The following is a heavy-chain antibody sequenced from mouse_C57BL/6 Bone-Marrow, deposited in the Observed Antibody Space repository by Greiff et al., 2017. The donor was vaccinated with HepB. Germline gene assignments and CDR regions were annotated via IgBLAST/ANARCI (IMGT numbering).Heavy chain of an antibody. J-gene: IGHJ4*01. CDR1: GYTFTSYW. Sequence: QVQLQQPGAELVKPGASVKLSCKASGYTFTSYWMQWVKQRPGQGLEWIGEIDPSDSYTNYNQKFKGKATLTVDTSSSTAYMQLSSLTSEDSAVYYCAMGDYWGQGTSVTVSS. CDR3: AMGDY. V-gene: IGHV1-50*01. CDR2: IDPSDSYT.